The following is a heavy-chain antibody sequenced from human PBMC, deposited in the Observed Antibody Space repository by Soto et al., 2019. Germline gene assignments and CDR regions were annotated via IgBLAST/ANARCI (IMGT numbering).Heavy chain of an antibody. Sequence: PSETLSLTCTVSGGSIISYYWSWIRHPPVKGLEWTGYIYYSGSTNYNPSLKSRVTISVDTSKNQFSLKLSSVTAADTAVYYCARVGRYCSSTSCWYNWFDPWGQGTLVTVSS. J-gene: IGHJ5*02. V-gene: IGHV4-59*01. D-gene: IGHD2-2*01. CDR3: ARVGRYCSSTSCWYNWFDP. CDR1: GGSIISYY. CDR2: IYYSGST.